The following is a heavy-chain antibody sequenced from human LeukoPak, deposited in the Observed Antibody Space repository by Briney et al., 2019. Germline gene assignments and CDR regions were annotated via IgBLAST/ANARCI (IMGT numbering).Heavy chain of an antibody. CDR1: GYSFTSYW. Sequence: GESLKISCKGSGYSFTSYWIGWVRQAPGKGLEWVANMNQDGSAKGYVDSVKGRFTISRDNARNSLYLQMSSLRPEDTAVYYCATYTHWVAGDVWGQGTTVTVSS. CDR3: ATYTHWVAGDV. D-gene: IGHD3-16*01. V-gene: IGHV3-7*01. J-gene: IGHJ6*02. CDR2: MNQDGSAK.